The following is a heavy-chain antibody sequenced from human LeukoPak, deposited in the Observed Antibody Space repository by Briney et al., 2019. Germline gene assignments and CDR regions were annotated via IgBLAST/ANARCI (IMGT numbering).Heavy chain of an antibody. Sequence: SETLSLTCTVSGASMGNYYWVWIRQPPGKGLGWMGSIYHSGTTYSGSTYYNPSLKSRVTISLDTSKNQFSLKVGSMTAADTAVYYCARAGGYGLIDYWGQGTMVTVSS. CDR3: ARAGGYGLIDY. CDR2: IYHSGTTYSGST. D-gene: IGHD5-18*01. J-gene: IGHJ4*02. CDR1: GASMGNYY. V-gene: IGHV4-39*07.